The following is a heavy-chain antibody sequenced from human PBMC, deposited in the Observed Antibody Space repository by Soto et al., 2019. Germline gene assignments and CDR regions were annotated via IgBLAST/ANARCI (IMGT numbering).Heavy chain of an antibody. J-gene: IGHJ6*02. CDR1: GFTFSSYG. D-gene: IGHD4-17*01. V-gene: IGHV3-33*01. CDR3: ARDRNGDYHQEGNYYYGMDV. CDR2: IWYDGSNK. Sequence: GGSLRLSCAASGFTFSSYGMHWVRQAPGKGLEWVAVIWYDGSNKYYADSVKGRFTISRDNSKNTLYLQMNSLRAEDTAVYYCARDRNGDYHQEGNYYYGMDVWGQGTTVTVSS.